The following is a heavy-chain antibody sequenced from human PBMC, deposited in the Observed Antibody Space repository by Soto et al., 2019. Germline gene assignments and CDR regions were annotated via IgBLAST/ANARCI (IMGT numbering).Heavy chain of an antibody. CDR3: TTGSVEGV. Sequence: EVQLVESGGGLVKPGGSLRLSCAASDFSISNAWMNWVRQAPGKGLEWVGRVKRKIDVETTDYAAPVKGRFTISRDDSNNMLYLQMNSLKADDTAVYYCTTGSVEGVWGQGTTVTVSS. D-gene: IGHD2-15*01. J-gene: IGHJ6*02. CDR1: DFSISNAW. V-gene: IGHV3-15*07. CDR2: VKRKIDVETT.